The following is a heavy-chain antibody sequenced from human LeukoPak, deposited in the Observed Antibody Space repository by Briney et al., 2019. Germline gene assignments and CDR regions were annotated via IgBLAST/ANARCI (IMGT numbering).Heavy chain of an antibody. CDR3: ARVGGRKGDYYDAFDI. V-gene: IGHV3-20*04. J-gene: IGHJ3*02. Sequence: TGGSLRLSCAASGFTFDDYGMSWVRQAPGKGLEWVSGINWNGGSTGYADSVKGRFTISRDNAKNSLYLQMNSLRAEDTALYYCARVGGRKGDYYDAFDIWGQGTMVTVSS. CDR1: GFTFDDYG. D-gene: IGHD2-15*01. CDR2: INWNGGST.